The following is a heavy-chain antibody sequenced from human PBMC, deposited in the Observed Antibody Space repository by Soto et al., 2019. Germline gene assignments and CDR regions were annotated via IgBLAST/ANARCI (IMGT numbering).Heavy chain of an antibody. CDR1: GYRFTSYW. J-gene: IGHJ3*02. Sequence: GESLKISCKGSGYRFTSYWISWVRQMPGKGLEWMGRIDPSDSYTNYSPSFQGHVTISADKSISTAYLQWSSLKASDTAMYFCARGAGGARSFHIWGQGTMVSVSS. V-gene: IGHV5-10-1*01. D-gene: IGHD3-10*01. CDR2: IDPSDSYT. CDR3: ARGAGGARSFHI.